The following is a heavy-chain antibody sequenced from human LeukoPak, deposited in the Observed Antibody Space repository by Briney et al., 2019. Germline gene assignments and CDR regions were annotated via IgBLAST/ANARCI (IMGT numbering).Heavy chain of an antibody. D-gene: IGHD6-13*01. V-gene: IGHV3-74*01. CDR2: INSDRSST. CDR3: ASLHSGYSSSWPTDYYYGMTS. Sequence: PGGSLRLSCAASGFTFSSYWMHWVRQAPGKGLVWVSRINSDRSSTSYADSVKGRFTISRDNAKNTLYLQMNSLRAEDTAVYYCASLHSGYSSSWPTDYYYGMTSGAKGPRSPSP. CDR1: GFTFSSYW. J-gene: IGHJ6*02.